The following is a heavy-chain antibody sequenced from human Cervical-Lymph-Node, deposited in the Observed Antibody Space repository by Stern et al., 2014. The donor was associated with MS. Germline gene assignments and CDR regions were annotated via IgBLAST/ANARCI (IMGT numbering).Heavy chain of an antibody. CDR3: AHSFGSVSGTYSGMDA. CDR2: IYWDDDE. V-gene: IGHV2-5*02. Sequence: QITLKESGPTLVKPTQTLTLTCTVSGFSLTTDGVGVAWIRQAPGKALEWLALIYWDDDERYNPSPNNRLTITKDTSKNQVVLRMTNMDPVDTGTYYCAHSFGSVSGTYSGMDAWGQGTTVTVS. J-gene: IGHJ6*02. D-gene: IGHD1-7*01. CDR1: GFSLTTDGVG.